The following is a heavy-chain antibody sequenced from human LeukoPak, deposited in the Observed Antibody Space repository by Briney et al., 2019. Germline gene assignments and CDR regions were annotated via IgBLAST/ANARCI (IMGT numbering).Heavy chain of an antibody. CDR2: VSSSSTFI. CDR3: ARKLYSTSWQTTVGFDR. Sequence: PGGSLRLSCAASGFTVGVTFSRFSMNWVRQAPGKGLEWVSSVSSSSTFINYAASVKGRFTISRDNAENSLYLQLNSLRVEDTAVYYCARKLYSTSWQTTVGFDRWGQGTLVTVSS. D-gene: IGHD6-13*01. J-gene: IGHJ4*02. V-gene: IGHV3-21*01. CDR1: GFTVGVTFSRFS.